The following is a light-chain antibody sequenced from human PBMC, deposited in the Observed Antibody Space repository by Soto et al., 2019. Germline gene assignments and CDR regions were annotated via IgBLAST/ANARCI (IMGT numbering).Light chain of an antibody. CDR2: GVG. CDR3: SSYAGSSNV. CDR1: SSDVGGYDY. J-gene: IGLJ1*01. V-gene: IGLV2-8*01. Sequence: QSALTQPASVSGSPGQSITISCTGTSSDVGGYDYVSWYQQFPGKAPKLMIFGVGNRPSGVPDRFSGSKSGNTASLTVSGLQAEDEADYYCSSYAGSSNVFGTGTKLTVL.